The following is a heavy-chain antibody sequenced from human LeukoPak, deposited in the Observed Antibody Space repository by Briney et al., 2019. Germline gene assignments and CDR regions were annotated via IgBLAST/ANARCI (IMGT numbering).Heavy chain of an antibody. Sequence: ASVKVSCKASGGTFSSYAISWVRQAPEQGLEWMGGIIPIFGTANYAQKFQGRVTITADESTSTAYMELSSLRSKDTAVYYCARDATNYDILTGYYLIAFDIWGQGTMVTVSS. J-gene: IGHJ3*02. D-gene: IGHD3-9*01. CDR1: GGTFSSYA. CDR3: ARDATNYDILTGYYLIAFDI. CDR2: IIPIFGTA. V-gene: IGHV1-69*13.